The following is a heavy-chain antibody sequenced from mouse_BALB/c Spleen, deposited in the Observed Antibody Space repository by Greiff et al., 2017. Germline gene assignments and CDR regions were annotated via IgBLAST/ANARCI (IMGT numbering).Heavy chain of an antibody. J-gene: IGHJ3*01. D-gene: IGHD2-3*01. CDR2: INPYNDGT. CDR1: GYTFTSYV. Sequence: EVQLQQSGPELVKPGASVKMSCKASGYTFTSYVMHWVKQKPGQGLEWIGYINPYNDGTKYNEKFKGKATLTSDKSSSTAYMELSSLTSEDSAVYYCARSRGLGYYLFAYWGQGTLVTVSA. CDR3: ARSRGLGYYLFAY. V-gene: IGHV1-14*01.